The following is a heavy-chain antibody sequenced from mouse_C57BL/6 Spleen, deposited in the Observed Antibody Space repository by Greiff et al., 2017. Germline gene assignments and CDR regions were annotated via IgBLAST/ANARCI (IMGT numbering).Heavy chain of an antibody. CDR2: INPGSGGT. CDR3: ARERYYYGSSYPFDY. Sequence: QVQLQQSGAELVRPGTSVKVSCKASGYTFTNYLIEWVKQRPGQGLEWIGVINPGSGGTNYNEKFKGKATLTADKSSSTAYMQLSSLTSEDSAVYFCARERYYYGSSYPFDYWGQGTTLTVSS. D-gene: IGHD1-1*01. V-gene: IGHV1-54*01. J-gene: IGHJ2*01. CDR1: GYTFTNYL.